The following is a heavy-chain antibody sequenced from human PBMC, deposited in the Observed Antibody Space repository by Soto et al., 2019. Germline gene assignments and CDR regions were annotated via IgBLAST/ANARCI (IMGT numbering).Heavy chain of an antibody. D-gene: IGHD6-19*01. J-gene: IGHJ4*02. Sequence: QVNLVQSGAEVKKPGASVKVSCKASGYNFNGYYIHWVRQAPGQGLEWMGWMNPNTGGANYAQKFQVKVLMTTDTSISTAYLELRSLTSDDTAVYYCAKVISTIGSKQWLAQTKHQALDYWGQGTLVTVSS. CDR2: MNPNTGGA. V-gene: IGHV1-2*02. CDR1: GYNFNGYY. CDR3: AKVISTIGSKQWLAQTKHQALDY.